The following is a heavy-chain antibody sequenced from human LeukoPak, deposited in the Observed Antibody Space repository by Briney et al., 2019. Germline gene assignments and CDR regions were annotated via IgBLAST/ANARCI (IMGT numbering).Heavy chain of an antibody. CDR2: ISYDGSNK. D-gene: IGHD3/OR15-3a*01. Sequence: GGSLRLSCAASGLTFSNFAMHWVRQAPGKGLEWVAVISYDGSNKFYSDSVKGRFTISRDNSQNTLYVQMDSVRHEDTAVYYCARDWTGTPDYWGQGTLITVSS. V-gene: IGHV3-30*04. CDR1: GLTFSNFA. J-gene: IGHJ4*02. CDR3: ARDWTGTPDY.